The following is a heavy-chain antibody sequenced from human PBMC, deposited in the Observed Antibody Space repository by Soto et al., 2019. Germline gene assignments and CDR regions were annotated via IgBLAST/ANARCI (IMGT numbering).Heavy chain of an antibody. CDR1: GFTFGNFA. D-gene: IGHD6-19*01. V-gene: IGHV3-23*04. Sequence: EVQLVESGGGLVQPGGSLRLSCTPSGFTFGNFAMSWVRQAPGKGLEWVSSISAGGATTYYADSVKGRVTMSRDNSKNTLSLQMISLRAEDSAVYYCAKDRGGTGWPFDHWGQETLVTVSS. CDR2: ISAGGATT. J-gene: IGHJ4*02. CDR3: AKDRGGTGWPFDH.